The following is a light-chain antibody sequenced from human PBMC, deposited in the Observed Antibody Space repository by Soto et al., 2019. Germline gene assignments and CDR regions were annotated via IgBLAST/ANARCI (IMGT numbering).Light chain of an antibody. V-gene: IGLV4-69*01. CDR2: LNSDGSH. J-gene: IGLJ3*02. CDR1: SGHSSYA. CDR3: QTWGTGPSSPWV. Sequence: QSVLTQSPSASASLGASVKLTCTLSSGHSSYAIAWHQQQPEKGPRYLMKLNSDGSHSKGDGIPDRFSGSSSGAERYLTISSLQSEDEADYYCQTWGTGPSSPWVFGGGTKLTVL.